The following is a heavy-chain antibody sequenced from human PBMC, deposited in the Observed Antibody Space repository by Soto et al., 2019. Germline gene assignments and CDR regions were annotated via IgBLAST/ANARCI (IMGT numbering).Heavy chain of an antibody. CDR1: GYTFINYG. CDR2: ISGYDGNT. D-gene: IGHD2-15*01. J-gene: IGHJ4*02. Sequence: QVQLVQSGAEVKKPGASVKVSCKASGYTFINYGITWVRQAPGQGLEWMGWISGYDGNTNYAPKLQGRVTMTRDTSTSTVYMELRSLRSDETAVYYCARDRGRSCSGGTCPFDYWGQGTLVTVSS. CDR3: ARDRGRSCSGGTCPFDY. V-gene: IGHV1-18*01.